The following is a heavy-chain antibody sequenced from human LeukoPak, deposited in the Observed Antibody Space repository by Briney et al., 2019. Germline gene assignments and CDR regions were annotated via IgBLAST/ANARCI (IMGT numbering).Heavy chain of an antibody. CDR2: IHSGGIT. V-gene: IGHV3-66*01. D-gene: IGHD4-23*01. CDR3: ARVVIRPYYFDY. CDR1: GFTVSSNY. Sequence: GGSLRLSCAISGFTVSSNYMSWVRQAPGKGLEWVSVIHSGGITDYAYSVKGRFTISRDNSKNTLHLQMNNLRAEDTAVYYCARVVIRPYYFDYWGQGTLVTVSS. J-gene: IGHJ4*02.